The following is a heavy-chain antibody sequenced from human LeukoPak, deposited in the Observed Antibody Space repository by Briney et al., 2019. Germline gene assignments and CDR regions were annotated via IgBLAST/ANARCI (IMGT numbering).Heavy chain of an antibody. CDR3: ARPYGSGSYYNP. CDR2: IYYSGST. J-gene: IGHJ5*02. D-gene: IGHD3-10*01. V-gene: IGHV4-39*01. CDR1: GGSISSSSYY. Sequence: SETLSLTCTVSGGSISSSSYYWGWIRQPPGKGLEWIGSIYYSGSTHYNPSLKSRVTISVDTSKNQFSLKLSSVTAADTAVYYCARPYGSGSYYNPWGQGTLVTVSS.